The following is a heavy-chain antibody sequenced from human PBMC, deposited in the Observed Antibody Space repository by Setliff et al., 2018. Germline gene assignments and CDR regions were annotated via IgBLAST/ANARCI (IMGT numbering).Heavy chain of an antibody. CDR1: GFSFSNYW. J-gene: IGHJ4*02. CDR2: INSDGSST. D-gene: IGHD1-1*01. CDR3: ARDGHNVYYFDY. Sequence: GGSLRLSCAASGFSFSNYWMHWVRQAPGKGLVWVSRINSDGSSTNYADSVKGQFTVSRDNAKHTLYLQMNSLRAEDTAVYYCARDGHNVYYFDYWGLGTLVTSPQ. V-gene: IGHV3-74*01.